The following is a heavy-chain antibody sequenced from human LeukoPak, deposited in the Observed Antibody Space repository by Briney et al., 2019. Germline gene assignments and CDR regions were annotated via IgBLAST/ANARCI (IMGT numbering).Heavy chain of an antibody. CDR2: IKQDGSEK. J-gene: IGHJ4*02. CDR1: GFTFADYG. V-gene: IGHV3-7*03. Sequence: GRSLRLSSIGSGFTFADYGLSWFRQAPGKGLEWVANIKQDGSEKYYVDSVKGRFTISRDNAKNSLYLQMNSLRVEDTAVYYCASRHFENWGQGTLVTVSS. CDR3: ASRHFEN.